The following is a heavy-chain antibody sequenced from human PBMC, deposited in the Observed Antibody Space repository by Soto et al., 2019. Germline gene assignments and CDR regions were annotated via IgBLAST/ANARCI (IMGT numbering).Heavy chain of an antibody. CDR2: IYYSGST. D-gene: IGHD2-15*01. CDR3: ARAAPGWYPDY. J-gene: IGHJ4*02. Sequence: SETLSLTCTVSGGSISSYYWSWIRQPPGKGLEWIGYIYYSGSTNYNPSLKSRVTISVDTSKNQFSLKLSSVTAADTAVYYCARAAPGWYPDYRGQGTLFTVSS. CDR1: GGSISSYY. V-gene: IGHV4-59*01.